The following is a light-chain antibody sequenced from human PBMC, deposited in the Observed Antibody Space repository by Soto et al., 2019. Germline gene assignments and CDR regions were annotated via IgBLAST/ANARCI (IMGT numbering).Light chain of an antibody. CDR3: QQYGRARLT. Sequence: IVLTQSPGTLSLSPGERATLSCRASQSVTSYLAWYQQKPGQAPRLLIYGASFRATDVPDRFTAGGSGTDFTLTISRLEPEYYAVYYCQQYGRARLTFGAGTKV. V-gene: IGKV3-20*01. CDR2: GAS. J-gene: IGKJ4*01. CDR1: QSVTSY.